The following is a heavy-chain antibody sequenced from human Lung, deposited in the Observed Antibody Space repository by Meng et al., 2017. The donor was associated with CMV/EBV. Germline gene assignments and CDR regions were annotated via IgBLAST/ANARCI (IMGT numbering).Heavy chain of an antibody. Sequence: GGSLRLXCAASGFTFSLYPMHWVRQAPGKGLEWLTVISYDVITKHYADSVKGRFTISRDNSRNTLYLQMDSLRPEDTAMYYCARSPVLAGSDWVTDFWGQGTLVTVSS. CDR2: ISYDVITK. D-gene: IGHD6-19*01. J-gene: IGHJ4*02. V-gene: IGHV3-30*04. CDR3: ARSPVLAGSDWVTDF. CDR1: GFTFSLYP.